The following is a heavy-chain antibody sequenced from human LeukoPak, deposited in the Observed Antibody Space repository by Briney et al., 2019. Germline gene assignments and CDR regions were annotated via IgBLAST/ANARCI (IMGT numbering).Heavy chain of an antibody. CDR2: ISGSGDST. V-gene: IGHV3-23*01. CDR1: GFTFSNYP. J-gene: IGHJ3*02. Sequence: GGSLRLSCTASGFTFSNYPINFVRQAPGKGLEWVSAISGSGDSTYYADSVRGRFTISRDNAKNTLYLQVNSLRAEDTAVYYCAKDQGFHYYDSSGNAFDIWGQGTMVTVSS. CDR3: AKDQGFHYYDSSGNAFDI. D-gene: IGHD3-22*01.